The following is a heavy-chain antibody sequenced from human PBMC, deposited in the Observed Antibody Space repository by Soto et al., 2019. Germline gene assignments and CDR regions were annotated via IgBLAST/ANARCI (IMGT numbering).Heavy chain of an antibody. V-gene: IGHV6-1*01. Sequence: SETLSLTCAISGDTVSSNRAAWNWIRQSPSRGLEWLGRTYYRTRWYNDYAVSVKGRITINPDPSRNQFYLQVNSVTSEDTAVYYCAAATRGYLYYGLDVWGQGTTGTVSS. J-gene: IGHJ6*02. CDR2: TYYRTRWYN. CDR1: GDTVSSNRAA. D-gene: IGHD5-12*01. CDR3: AAATRGYLYYGLDV.